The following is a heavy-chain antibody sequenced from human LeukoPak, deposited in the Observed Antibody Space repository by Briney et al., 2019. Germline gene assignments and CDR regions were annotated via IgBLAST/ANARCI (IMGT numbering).Heavy chain of an antibody. CDR1: GGSFSVYY. CDR3: ARGTYYDSSGYYYFDY. J-gene: IGHJ4*02. Sequence: PSETLSLTCTVYGGSFSVYYWSWIRQPPGKGLEWIGEINHSGSTNYNPSLKSRVTISVDTSKNQFSLKLSSVTAADTAVYYCARGTYYDSSGYYYFDYWGQGTLVTVSS. CDR2: INHSGST. V-gene: IGHV4-34*01. D-gene: IGHD3-22*01.